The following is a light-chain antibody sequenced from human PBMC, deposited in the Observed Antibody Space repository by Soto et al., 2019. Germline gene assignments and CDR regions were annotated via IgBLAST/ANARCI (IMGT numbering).Light chain of an antibody. CDR1: QSISNN. CDR3: QQSYAPPYT. J-gene: IGKJ2*01. V-gene: IGKV1-39*01. Sequence: EMTQSPYSLSASVGDRVTITCRASQSISNNLNWYQFKPGKAPKLLIYAASNLQSGVPSTFSGSGVGPDFALSIFCLQPEDSATYYCQQSYAPPYTFVLGTKLEFK. CDR2: AAS.